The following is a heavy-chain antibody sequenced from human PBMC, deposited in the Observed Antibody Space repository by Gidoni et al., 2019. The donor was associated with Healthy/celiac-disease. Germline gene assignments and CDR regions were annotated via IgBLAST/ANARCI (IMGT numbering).Heavy chain of an antibody. V-gene: IGHV3-74*01. D-gene: IGHD2-2*01. CDR3: ARIYCSSTSCYGYFDY. CDR1: GFPYSSYW. J-gene: IGHJ4*02. CDR2: INSDGSSK. Sequence: EVQLVESGGGLVKPGGSLRLSCAASGFPYSSYWMHWVRQAPGKGLVWVSRINSDGSSKSYADSVKGRFTISRDNAKNTLYLQMNSLRAEDTAVYYCARIYCSSTSCYGYFDYWGQGTLVTVSS.